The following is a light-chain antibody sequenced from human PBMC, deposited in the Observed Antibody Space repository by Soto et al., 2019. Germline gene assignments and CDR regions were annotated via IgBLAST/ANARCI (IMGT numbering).Light chain of an antibody. CDR1: QSFSSSY. Sequence: EIVLTQSPGTLSLSPGERATLSCRAIQSFSSSYLAWYQQKPGQAPRLLIYGASRRATGIPDRFSGSGPGTDFTLTISRLEPEDFAVYYCQQYGSSPRTFGQGTKV. CDR3: QQYGSSPRT. V-gene: IGKV3-20*01. CDR2: GAS. J-gene: IGKJ1*01.